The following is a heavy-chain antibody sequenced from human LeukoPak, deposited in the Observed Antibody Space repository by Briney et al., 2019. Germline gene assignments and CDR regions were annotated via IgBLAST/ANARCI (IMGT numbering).Heavy chain of an antibody. V-gene: IGHV1-69*05. Sequence: SVNVSSSASGGTCSSYAISWVRQATGQGLEWMGGIIPIFGTANYAQKFQGRVTITTDESTSTAYMELSSLRSEDTAVYYCARAPYDSSGYKPYYFDYWGQGTLVTVSS. J-gene: IGHJ4*02. D-gene: IGHD3-22*01. CDR3: ARAPYDSSGYKPYYFDY. CDR1: GGTCSSYA. CDR2: IIPIFGTA.